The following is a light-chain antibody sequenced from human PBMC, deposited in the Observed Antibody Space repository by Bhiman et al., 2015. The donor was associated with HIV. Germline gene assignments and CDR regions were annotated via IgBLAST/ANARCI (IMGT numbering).Light chain of an antibody. CDR2: YDS. CDR1: NIGSKS. CDR3: QVWDTSSDHLWV. J-gene: IGLJ3*02. Sequence: SYELTQPPSVSVAPGKTASITCGGNNIGSKSVHWYQQKPGQAPVLVIYYDSDRPSGIPERFSASNSGNTATLTISRVEAGDEADYYCQVWDTSSDHLWVFGGGTKLTVL. V-gene: IGLV3-21*04.